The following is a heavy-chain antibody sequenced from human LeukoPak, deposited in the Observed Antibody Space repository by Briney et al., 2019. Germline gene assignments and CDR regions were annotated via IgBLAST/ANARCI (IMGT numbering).Heavy chain of an antibody. CDR3: ARDGEDDSSGHYKPFDY. D-gene: IGHD3-22*01. V-gene: IGHV3-33*01. CDR1: GFTFNSYG. Sequence: PGGSLRLSCAASGFTFNSYGMHWLRQAPGKGLEWVAAIWYDGNNKYYADSAKGRFAISRDNSKNTLYLLMNSLRAEDTAVYYCARDGEDDSSGHYKPFDYWGQGTLVTVSS. J-gene: IGHJ4*02. CDR2: IWYDGNNK.